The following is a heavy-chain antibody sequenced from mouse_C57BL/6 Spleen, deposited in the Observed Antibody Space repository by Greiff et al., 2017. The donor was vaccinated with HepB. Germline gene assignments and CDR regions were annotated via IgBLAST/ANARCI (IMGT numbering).Heavy chain of an antibody. Sequence: QVQLQQSGAELVKPGASVKISCKASGYAFSSYWMNWVKQRPGKGLEWIGQIYPGDGDTNYNGKFKGKATLTADKSSSTAYMQLSSLTSEDSAVYFCARPATIVTTYAMDYWGQGTSVTVSS. V-gene: IGHV1-80*01. D-gene: IGHD2-5*01. J-gene: IGHJ4*01. CDR2: IYPGDGDT. CDR3: ARPATIVTTYAMDY. CDR1: GYAFSSYW.